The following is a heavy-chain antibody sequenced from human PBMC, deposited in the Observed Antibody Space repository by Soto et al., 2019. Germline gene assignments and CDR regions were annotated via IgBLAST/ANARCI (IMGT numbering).Heavy chain of an antibody. CDR1: GYTFTGYY. Sequence: ASVKVSCKASGYTFTGYYMHWVRQAPGQGLEWMGGIIPIFGTANYAQKFQGRVTITADESTSTAYMELSSLRSEDTAVYYCASFGYCSGGSCPGWFDPWGQGTLVTVSS. CDR2: IIPIFGTA. D-gene: IGHD2-15*01. CDR3: ASFGYCSGGSCPGWFDP. V-gene: IGHV1-69*13. J-gene: IGHJ5*02.